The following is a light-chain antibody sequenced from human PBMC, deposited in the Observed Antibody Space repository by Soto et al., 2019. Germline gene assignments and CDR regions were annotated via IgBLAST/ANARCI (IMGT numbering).Light chain of an antibody. CDR1: QSVLYNSNNKNY. V-gene: IGKV4-1*01. CDR2: WAS. J-gene: IGKJ4*01. Sequence: DIVMTQSPDSLAVSLGERATINCKSSQSVLYNSNNKNYLAWYQQKPGHPPKLLIYWASTRESGVPDRCSGSGSGADFTLTISSLQAEDVAVYYCQQYYSTPLTFAGGTKVEIK. CDR3: QQYYSTPLT.